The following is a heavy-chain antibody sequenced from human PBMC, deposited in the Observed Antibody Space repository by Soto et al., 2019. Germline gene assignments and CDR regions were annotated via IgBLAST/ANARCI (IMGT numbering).Heavy chain of an antibody. D-gene: IGHD3-10*01. CDR2: LSGSGGTT. Sequence: EVQLLESGGGLVQPGGSLRLSCAASGFTFSSYAMSWVRQTPGKGLEWVSTLSGSGGTTYYADSVKGQFTISRDNSKSTPYLHMNRLRAEDTAVYYCAKDRGPYGPSWIDSWGQGTLVTVSS. J-gene: IGHJ5*01. CDR1: GFTFSSYA. CDR3: AKDRGPYGPSWIDS. V-gene: IGHV3-23*01.